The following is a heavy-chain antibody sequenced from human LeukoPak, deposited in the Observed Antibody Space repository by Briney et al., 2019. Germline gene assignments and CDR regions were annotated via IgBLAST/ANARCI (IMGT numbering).Heavy chain of an antibody. V-gene: IGHV4-39*01. D-gene: IGHD2-15*01. Sequence: SEALSLTCTVSGGSVSSSTYYWGWIRQPPGKGLEWIASIYYTGHNYYNPSLKSRVTISVDTSKNHFSLNLNSVTAADTAVYYCARQQCNGGSCYSRAIWFDPWGQGTLVSVSS. CDR3: ARQQCNGGSCYSRAIWFDP. CDR1: GGSVSSSTYY. CDR2: IYYTGHN. J-gene: IGHJ5*02.